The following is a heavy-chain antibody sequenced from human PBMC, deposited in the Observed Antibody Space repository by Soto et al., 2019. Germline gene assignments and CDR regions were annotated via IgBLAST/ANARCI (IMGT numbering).Heavy chain of an antibody. Sequence: SVKVSCKASGGTFSSYAISWVRQAPGQGLEWMGRIIPILGIANYAQKFQGRVTITADKSTSTAYMELSSLRSEDTAVYYCARKRIGYDAFDIWGQGTMVTVSS. CDR2: IIPILGIA. CDR1: GGTFSSYA. CDR3: ARKRIGYDAFDI. V-gene: IGHV1-69*04. J-gene: IGHJ3*02. D-gene: IGHD6-25*01.